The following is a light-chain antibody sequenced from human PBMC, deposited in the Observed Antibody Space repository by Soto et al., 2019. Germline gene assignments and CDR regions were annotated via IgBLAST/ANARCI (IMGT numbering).Light chain of an antibody. J-gene: IGKJ4*01. CDR3: QQYGSLLT. Sequence: EIVLTQSPGTLSLSPGERATLSCRASQSVSSSYLAWYQQKPGQAPRLLIYGASSRATGIPDRFSGSGSGTDFTLTISRLESEDFVVYYCQQYGSLLTFGGGTKVEIK. V-gene: IGKV3-20*01. CDR2: GAS. CDR1: QSVSSSY.